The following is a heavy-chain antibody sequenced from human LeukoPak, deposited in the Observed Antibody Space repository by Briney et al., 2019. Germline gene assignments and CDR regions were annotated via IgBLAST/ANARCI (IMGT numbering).Heavy chain of an antibody. J-gene: IGHJ1*01. CDR2: IKQDGSEK. V-gene: IGHV3-7*01. CDR1: GFSFSSYW. CDR3: ATYSSLNRREFQY. Sequence: GGSLRLSCAASGFSFSSYWMTWVRQAPGKGLELVANIKQDGSEKYYVDSVKGRFTISRDNAKNSLYLQMNSLRAEDTAVYYCATYSSLNRREFQYWGQGTLLTVSS. D-gene: IGHD3-22*01.